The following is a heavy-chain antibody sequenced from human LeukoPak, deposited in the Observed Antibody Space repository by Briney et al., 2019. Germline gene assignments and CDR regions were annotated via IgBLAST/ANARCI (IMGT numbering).Heavy chain of an antibody. CDR2: IWYDGSNK. V-gene: IGHV3-33*08. CDR1: GLTFSSSA. D-gene: IGHD1-26*01. Sequence: PGGSLRLSCAASGLTFSSSALTWFRQAPGKRLQWVAVIWYDGSNKYYADSVKGRFTISRDNSKNTLYLQMNSLRAEDTAVYYCARVVGATFYFDYWGQGTLVTVSS. CDR3: ARVVGATFYFDY. J-gene: IGHJ4*02.